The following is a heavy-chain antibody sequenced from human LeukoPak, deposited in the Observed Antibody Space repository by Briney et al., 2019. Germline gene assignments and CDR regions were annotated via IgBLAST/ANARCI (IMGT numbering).Heavy chain of an antibody. D-gene: IGHD6-13*01. V-gene: IGHV3-30*04. CDR3: ARDSGWIVAAGSLNY. CDR1: GFTFRSYA. CDR2: ISYDGSKK. Sequence: GGSLRLSCAASGFTFRSYAMYWVRQAPGKGLEWVAVISYDGSKKYYADSVKGRLTISRDNSKNTLYLQMNSLRVEDTAVYYCARDSGWIVAAGSLNYWGQGTLVTVSS. J-gene: IGHJ4*02.